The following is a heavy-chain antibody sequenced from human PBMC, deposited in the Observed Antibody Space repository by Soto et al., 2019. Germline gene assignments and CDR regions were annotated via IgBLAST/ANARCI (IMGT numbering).Heavy chain of an antibody. Sequence: EVQLLESGGGLVQPGGSLRLSCAASGFTFSSYAMSWVRQAPGKGLEWVSAISGSSGSTYYADSVKGRFTISRDNSKKTLYLQMNSLRAEDTAVYYCAKGRGYCTSTSCYVGSDYWGQGTLVTVSS. CDR3: AKGRGYCTSTSCYVGSDY. D-gene: IGHD2-2*01. J-gene: IGHJ4*02. CDR2: ISGSSGST. CDR1: GFTFSSYA. V-gene: IGHV3-23*01.